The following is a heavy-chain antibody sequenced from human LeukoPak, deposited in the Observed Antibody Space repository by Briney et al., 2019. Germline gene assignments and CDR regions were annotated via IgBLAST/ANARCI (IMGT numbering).Heavy chain of an antibody. J-gene: IGHJ1*01. CDR3: ARDWPTIAAAGTIPEYFQH. Sequence: PGTSLKLSCVASGFTFSSYGMHWVRQAPGKGLEWVSSISSSSSYIYYADSVKGRFTISRDNAKNSLYLQMNSLRAEDTAVYYCARDWPTIAAAGTIPEYFQHWGQGTLVTVSS. CDR2: ISSSSSYI. D-gene: IGHD6-13*01. V-gene: IGHV3-21*01. CDR1: GFTFSSYG.